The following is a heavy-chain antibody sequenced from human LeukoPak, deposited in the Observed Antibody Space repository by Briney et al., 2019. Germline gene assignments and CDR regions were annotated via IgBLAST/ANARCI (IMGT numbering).Heavy chain of an antibody. CDR2: IYYSGST. J-gene: IGHJ4*02. D-gene: IGHD3-22*01. Sequence: PSETLSLTCTVSGGSISSYYWSWIRQPPGKGLEWIGYIYYSGSTNYNPSLKSRVTISVDTSKNQFSLKLSSVTAADTAVYYRASRYYYDSSGYSGFDYWGQGTLVTVSS. CDR3: ASRYYYDSSGYSGFDY. CDR1: GGSISSYY. V-gene: IGHV4-59*01.